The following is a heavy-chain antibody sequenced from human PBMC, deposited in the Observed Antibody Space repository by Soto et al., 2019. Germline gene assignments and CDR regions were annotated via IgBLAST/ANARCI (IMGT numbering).Heavy chain of an antibody. J-gene: IGHJ4*02. CDR2: ISAYNGNT. Sequence: ASVKVSCKASGYTFTSYGISWVRQAPGQGLEWMGWISAYNGNTNYAQKLQGRVTMTTDTSTSTAYKELRSLRSDDTAVYYCARVPNYDSSGYYYVREDYFDYWGQGTLVTVSS. V-gene: IGHV1-18*01. CDR3: ARVPNYDSSGYYYVREDYFDY. CDR1: GYTFTSYG. D-gene: IGHD3-22*01.